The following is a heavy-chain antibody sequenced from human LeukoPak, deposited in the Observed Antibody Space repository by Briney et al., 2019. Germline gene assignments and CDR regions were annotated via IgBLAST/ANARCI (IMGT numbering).Heavy chain of an antibody. V-gene: IGHV1-69*13. CDR1: GGTFSSYA. J-gene: IGHJ4*02. D-gene: IGHD3-22*01. CDR2: IIPIFGTA. Sequence: SVKVSCKASGGTFSSYAISWVRQAPGQGLEWMGGIIPIFGTANYAQKFQGRVTITADESTSTAYMELSSLRSEDTAVYYCAGALWYYDRPYFFDYWGQGTLVTVSS. CDR3: AGALWYYDRPYFFDY.